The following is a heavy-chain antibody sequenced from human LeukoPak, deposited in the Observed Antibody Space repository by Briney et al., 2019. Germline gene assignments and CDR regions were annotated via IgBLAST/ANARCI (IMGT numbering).Heavy chain of an antibody. CDR2: IIPIFGTA. J-gene: IGHJ4*02. CDR3: ARGRVTYYYDSSGYPPFDY. CDR1: GVTFSSCA. Sequence: SVKVSCKASGVTFSSCAISWVRQAPGQWLEWMGGIIPIFGTANYAQRFHGRVTITADESTSTAYMELSSLRSEDTAVYYCARGRVTYYYDSSGYPPFDYWGQGTLVTVSS. V-gene: IGHV1-69*13. D-gene: IGHD3-22*01.